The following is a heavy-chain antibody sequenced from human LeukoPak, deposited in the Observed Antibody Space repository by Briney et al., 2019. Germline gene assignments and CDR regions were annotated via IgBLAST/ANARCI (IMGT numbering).Heavy chain of an antibody. CDR2: IYYSGST. Sequence: KPSETLSLTCSVSSGSISSYYWSWIRQPPGKGLEWIGYIYYSGSTSYNPSLKSRVTISVDTSKNQISLKLSSVTAADTAVYYCARQDPGIAVPGARYYFDSWGQGALVTVSS. CDR3: ARQDPGIAVPGARYYFDS. D-gene: IGHD6-19*01. V-gene: IGHV4-59*08. J-gene: IGHJ4*02. CDR1: SGSISSYY.